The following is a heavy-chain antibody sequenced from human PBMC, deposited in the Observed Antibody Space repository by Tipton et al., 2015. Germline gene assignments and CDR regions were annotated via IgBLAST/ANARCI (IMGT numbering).Heavy chain of an antibody. J-gene: IGHJ4*02. CDR3: AKDGGQTSFWFKRGGDF. D-gene: IGHD3-10*01. CDR1: GFSFSLYY. CDR2: VHGSDGTT. Sequence: GSLRLSCAGSGFSFSLYYINWVRQPPGKGLEWVSTVHGSDGTTWYADSVKGRFTISRDNSKNTLSLQMDSLRVEDTALYYCAKDGGQTSFWFKRGGDFWGPGTFVTVSS. V-gene: IGHV3-23*01.